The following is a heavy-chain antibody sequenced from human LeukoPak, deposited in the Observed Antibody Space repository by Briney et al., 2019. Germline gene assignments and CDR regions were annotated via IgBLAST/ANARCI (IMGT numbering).Heavy chain of an antibody. CDR1: GLTVSRSY. CDR2: ISYDGSNK. CDR3: AREEGLVLDY. D-gene: IGHD2-8*02. V-gene: IGHV3-30-3*01. J-gene: IGHJ4*02. Sequence: GRSLRLSCAASGLTVSRSYMNWVRQAPGKGLEWVAAISYDGSNKYYADSVKGRFTISRDYSKNTLYLQMNSLRAEDTAVYYCAREEGLVLDYWGQGTLVTVSS.